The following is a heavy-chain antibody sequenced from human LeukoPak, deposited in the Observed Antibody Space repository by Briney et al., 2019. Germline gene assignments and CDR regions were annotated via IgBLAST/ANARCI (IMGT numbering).Heavy chain of an antibody. Sequence: SETLSLTCTVSGYSISSDYYWGWIRQPPGKGLEWIGSIHRSGSTYYNPSLESRVTISVDTSKNQFSLMLSSVTAADTAVYYCARDVGATVHGCWGQGTLVTVSS. CDR3: ARDVGATVHGC. CDR2: IHRSGST. V-gene: IGHV4-38-2*02. D-gene: IGHD1-26*01. J-gene: IGHJ4*02. CDR1: GYSISSDYY.